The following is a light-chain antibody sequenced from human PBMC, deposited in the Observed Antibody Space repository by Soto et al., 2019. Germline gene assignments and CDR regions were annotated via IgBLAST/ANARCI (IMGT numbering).Light chain of an antibody. CDR1: QSISSW. J-gene: IGKJ1*01. CDR2: DAS. CDR3: QQYNKWPRT. Sequence: DIQMTQSPSTLSASVGDRVTITCRASQSISSWLAWYQQKPGKAPKLLIYDASSLESGVPSRFGGSGSGTEFTLTISSLQPDDFAVYYCQQYNKWPRTFGQGTKVDI. V-gene: IGKV1-5*01.